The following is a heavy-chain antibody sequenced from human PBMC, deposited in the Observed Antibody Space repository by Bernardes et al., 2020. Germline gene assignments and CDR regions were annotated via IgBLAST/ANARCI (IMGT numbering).Heavy chain of an antibody. D-gene: IGHD6-19*01. CDR2: IYYSGST. CDR3: ARESVVAAVAGGPPDY. V-gene: IGHV4-31*03. Sequence: SETLSLTRTVSGGSISSGGYYWSWIRQHPGKGLEWIGYIYYSGSTYYNPSLKSRVTISVDTSKNQFSLKLSSVTAADTAVYYCARESVVAAVAGGPPDYWGQGTLVTVSS. J-gene: IGHJ4*02. CDR1: GGSISSGGYY.